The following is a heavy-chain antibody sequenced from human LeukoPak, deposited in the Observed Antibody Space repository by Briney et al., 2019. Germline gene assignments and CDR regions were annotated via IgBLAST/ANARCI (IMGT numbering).Heavy chain of an antibody. D-gene: IGHD4-17*01. J-gene: IGHJ6*02. V-gene: IGHV4-59*08. CDR3: ARHNDYGDYGRYYYGMDV. Sequence: PSETLSLTCTVSGDSISSYYWSWIRQPPGKGLEWIGYIYYSGSTNYNPSLKSRVTISVDTSKNQFSLKLNSVTAADTAVYYCARHNDYGDYGRYYYGMDVWGQGTTVTVSS. CDR2: IYYSGST. CDR1: GDSISSYY.